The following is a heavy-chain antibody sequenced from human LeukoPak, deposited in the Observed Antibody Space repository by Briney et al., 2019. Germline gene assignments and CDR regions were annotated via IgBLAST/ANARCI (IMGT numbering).Heavy chain of an antibody. CDR3: ARVSGMTTVVIFDY. V-gene: IGHV4-31*03. J-gene: IGHJ4*02. Sequence: SETLSLTCTVSGVSISSGGYYWSWIRQHPGKGLEWIGYIYYSGSTYYNPSLKSRVTISVDTSKNQFSLKLSSVTAADTAVYYCARVSGMTTVVIFDYWGQGTLVTVSS. CDR2: IYYSGST. D-gene: IGHD4-23*01. CDR1: GVSISSGGYY.